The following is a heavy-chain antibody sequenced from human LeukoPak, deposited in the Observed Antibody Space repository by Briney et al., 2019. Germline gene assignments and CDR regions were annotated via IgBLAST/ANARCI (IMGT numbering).Heavy chain of an antibody. Sequence: GGSLRLSCEASGLTFSSYDMNWVRQAPGKGLEWVSYISSSGNLIHYADSVKGRFTISRDNAKNSLYLQMNSLRDKDTAVYYCARDLYDRSVDYWGQGTLVTVSS. CDR1: GLTFSSYD. V-gene: IGHV3-48*02. CDR3: ARDLYDRSVDY. J-gene: IGHJ4*02. CDR2: ISSSGNLI. D-gene: IGHD3-22*01.